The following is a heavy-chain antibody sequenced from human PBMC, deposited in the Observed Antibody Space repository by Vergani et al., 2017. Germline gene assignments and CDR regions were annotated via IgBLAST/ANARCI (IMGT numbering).Heavy chain of an antibody. Sequence: QVQLVESGGGVVQPGRSLRLSCAASGFTFSSYGMHWVRQAPGKGLEWVAVISYDGSNKYYADSVKGRFTISRDNSKNTLYLQMNSLRAEDTAVYYCARVTAAEWFDPWGQGTLVTVSS. CDR1: GFTFSSYG. J-gene: IGHJ5*02. CDR3: ARVTAAEWFDP. CDR2: ISYDGSNK. V-gene: IGHV3-30*03. D-gene: IGHD6-13*01.